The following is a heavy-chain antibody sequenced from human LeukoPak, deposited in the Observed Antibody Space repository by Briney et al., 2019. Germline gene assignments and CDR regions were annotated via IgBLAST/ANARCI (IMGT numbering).Heavy chain of an antibody. Sequence: PGGSLRLSCAASGFTFSSYGMHRVRQAPGKGLEWVAVISYDGSNKYYADSVKCRFTISRDNSKTTLYLQMNSLRAEDTAVYYCAKDRVAAAGTPLFYYYYYGMDVWGQGTTVTVSS. J-gene: IGHJ6*02. V-gene: IGHV3-30*18. CDR2: ISYDGSNK. CDR1: GFTFSSYG. D-gene: IGHD6-13*01. CDR3: AKDRVAAAGTPLFYYYYYGMDV.